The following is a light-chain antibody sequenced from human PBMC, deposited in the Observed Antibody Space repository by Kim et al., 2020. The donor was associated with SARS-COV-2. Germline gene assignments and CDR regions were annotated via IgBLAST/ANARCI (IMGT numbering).Light chain of an antibody. CDR2: GAS. J-gene: IGKJ1*01. V-gene: IGKV3-20*01. CDR3: QRYGSSPWT. Sequence: SPGERGTLSCRASQSVSSSSLAWYQQKPGQAPRLLIYGASSRATGIPDRFSGSGSGTDFTLTISRLEPEDFAVYYCQRYGSSPWTFGQGTKVDIK. CDR1: QSVSSSS.